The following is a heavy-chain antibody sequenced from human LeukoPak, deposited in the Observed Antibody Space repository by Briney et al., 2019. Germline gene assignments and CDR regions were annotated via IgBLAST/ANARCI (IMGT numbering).Heavy chain of an antibody. D-gene: IGHD3-10*01. CDR2: INHRGGT. Sequence: SETLSLTCAVYGGSFSGYYWSWIRQPPGKGLDWIGEINHRGGTNHNPSLESRVTISVDTSKNQYSLKLSSVTAADTAMYYCARVSRDYGSGSYYIDYWGQGTLVTVSS. V-gene: IGHV4-34*01. CDR1: GGSFSGYY. CDR3: ARVSRDYGSGSYYIDY. J-gene: IGHJ4*02.